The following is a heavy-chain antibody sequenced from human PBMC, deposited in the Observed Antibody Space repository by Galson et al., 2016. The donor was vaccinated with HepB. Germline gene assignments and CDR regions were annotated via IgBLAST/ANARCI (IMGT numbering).Heavy chain of an antibody. Sequence: SLRLSCAASGFTFSFYAMHWVRQAPGKGLEWVSRISWNSGSIDYADSVKGRFTISRDNAKNSLYLQMNSLRAEDTALYYCAKDIRSSSLGIDYWGQGTLVTVSS. D-gene: IGHD6-6*01. CDR2: ISWNSGSI. CDR1: GFTFSFYA. V-gene: IGHV3-9*01. J-gene: IGHJ4*02. CDR3: AKDIRSSSLGIDY.